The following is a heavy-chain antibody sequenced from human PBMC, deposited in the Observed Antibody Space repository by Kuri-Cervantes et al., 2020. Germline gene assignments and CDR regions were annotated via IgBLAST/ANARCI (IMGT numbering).Heavy chain of an antibody. CDR3: ARDQGDEGSTTYYYYGMDV. D-gene: IGHD6-13*01. CDR1: GFTFSTYS. J-gene: IGHJ6*02. Sequence: LSLTCAASGFTFSTYSFNWVRQAPGKGLEWVSSISGSSTYIFYADSVKGRFTISRDNARNSLFLQMNSLRAEDTAVYYCARDQGDEGSTTYYYYGMDVWGQGTTVTVSS. V-gene: IGHV3-21*01. CDR2: ISGSSTYI.